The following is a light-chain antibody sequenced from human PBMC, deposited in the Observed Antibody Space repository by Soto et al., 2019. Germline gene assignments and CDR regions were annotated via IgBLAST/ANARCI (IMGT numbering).Light chain of an antibody. J-gene: IGLJ2*01. CDR1: SSNIGSNT. CDR2: SND. Sequence: QSVLTQPPSASGTPGQRVTIFCTGSSSNIGSNTVNWYQQFPGTAPKILIYSNDQRPSGVPDRFSGSRSGTSASLAISGLQAEDEANYSCATWDDGRNGLVFGGGTKLTVL. CDR3: ATWDDGRNGLV. V-gene: IGLV1-44*01.